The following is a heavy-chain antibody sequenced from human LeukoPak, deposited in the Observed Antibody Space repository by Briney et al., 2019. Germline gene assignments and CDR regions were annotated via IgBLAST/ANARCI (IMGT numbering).Heavy chain of an antibody. V-gene: IGHV3-23*01. CDR3: AKRGVVIRVILVGFHKEAYYFDS. Sequence: GGSLRLSCAVSGITVSNYGMSWVRQAPGKRLEWVAGISNSGGRPNNADSVKGRFTISRDNPKNTLYLQMNSLRAEDTAVYFCAKRGVVIRVILVGFHKEAYYFDSWGQGALVTVSS. J-gene: IGHJ4*02. CDR2: ISNSGGRP. CDR1: GITVSNYG. D-gene: IGHD3-10*01.